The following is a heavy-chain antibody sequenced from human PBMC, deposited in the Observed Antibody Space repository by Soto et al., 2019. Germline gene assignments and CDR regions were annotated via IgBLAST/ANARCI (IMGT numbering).Heavy chain of an antibody. CDR3: ARAGSNYDILTGYLQPTDY. J-gene: IGHJ4*02. Sequence: GGSLRLSCAASGFTFSSYAMHWVRQAPGKGLEYVSAISSNGGSTNYANSVKGRFTISRDNSKNTLYLQMGSLRAEDMAVYYCARAGSNYDILTGYLQPTDYWGQGTLVTVSS. CDR1: GFTFSSYA. D-gene: IGHD3-9*01. CDR2: ISSNGGST. V-gene: IGHV3-64*01.